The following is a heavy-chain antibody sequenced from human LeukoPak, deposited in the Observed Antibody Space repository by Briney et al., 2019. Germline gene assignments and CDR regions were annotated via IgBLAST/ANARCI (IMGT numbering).Heavy chain of an antibody. CDR2: IKEDGSEK. J-gene: IGHJ4*02. Sequence: GGSLRLSCAVSGFTFNRYWMSWVRQATGKGLECVAKIKEDGSEKHYVDSVKGRFTISRDNAKNSLYLQMNSLRAEDTAVYYCARDYSGGWNDYWGQGIRVTVSS. CDR3: ARDYSGGWNDY. D-gene: IGHD1-26*01. V-gene: IGHV3-7*01. CDR1: GFTFNRYW.